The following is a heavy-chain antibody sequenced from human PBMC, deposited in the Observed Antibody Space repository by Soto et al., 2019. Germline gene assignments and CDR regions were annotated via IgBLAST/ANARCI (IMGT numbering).Heavy chain of an antibody. V-gene: IGHV4-38-2*02. Sequence: SETLSLTCAVSGYSISSGYYWGWIRQPPGKGLERIGSIYHSGSTYYNPSLKSRVTISVDTSKNQFSLKLSSVTAADTAVYYCARDHYDYVWGSYRYTYWFDPWGQGTLVTVSS. D-gene: IGHD3-16*02. CDR1: GYSISSGYY. J-gene: IGHJ5*02. CDR3: ARDHYDYVWGSYRYTYWFDP. CDR2: IYHSGST.